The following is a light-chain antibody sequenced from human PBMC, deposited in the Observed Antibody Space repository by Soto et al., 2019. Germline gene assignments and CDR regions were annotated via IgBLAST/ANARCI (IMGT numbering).Light chain of an antibody. J-gene: IGKJ3*01. Sequence: EIVLTQSPATLSLSPGERATLSCRASQSVSSYLAWYQQKPVQAPRLLIYDASNRATGIPARLSGSGSGTDFTLTVSRLEPEDFAVYYCQQRSNWPLTFGPGTKVDIK. CDR3: QQRSNWPLT. CDR2: DAS. V-gene: IGKV3-11*01. CDR1: QSVSSY.